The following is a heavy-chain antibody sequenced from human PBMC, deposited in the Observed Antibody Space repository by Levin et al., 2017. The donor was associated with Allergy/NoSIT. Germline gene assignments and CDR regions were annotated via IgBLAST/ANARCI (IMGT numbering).Heavy chain of an antibody. V-gene: IGHV3-7*01. Sequence: GGSLRLSCAASGFTFSSYWMSWVRQAPGKGLEWVANIKQDGSEKYYVDSVKGRFTISRDNAKNSLYLQMNSLRAEDTAVYYCARGAWCMLYDCGGFDYWGQGTLVTVSS. CDR2: IKQDGSEK. D-gene: IGHD2-8*01. CDR1: GFTFSSYW. CDR3: ARGAWCMLYDCGGFDY. J-gene: IGHJ4*02.